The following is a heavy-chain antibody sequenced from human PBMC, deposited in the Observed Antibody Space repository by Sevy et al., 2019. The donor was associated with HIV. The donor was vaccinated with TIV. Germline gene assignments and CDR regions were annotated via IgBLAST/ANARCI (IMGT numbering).Heavy chain of an antibody. J-gene: IGHJ4*02. Sequence: GESLKISCAASGFTLGSYTMNWVRQAPGKGLEWVASISATGGSTYYADSVKGRFTMSRDVSKGILYLQMNSLTAEDTAIFYCAKTLQKLPFHPHYFDYWGQGTLVTVSS. CDR2: ISATGGST. CDR3: AKTLQKLPFHPHYFDY. V-gene: IGHV3-23*01. CDR1: GFTLGSYT. D-gene: IGHD2-21*02.